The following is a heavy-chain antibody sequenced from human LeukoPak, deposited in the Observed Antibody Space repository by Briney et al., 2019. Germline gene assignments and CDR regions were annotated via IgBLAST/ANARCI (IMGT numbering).Heavy chain of an antibody. CDR1: GGSISSGSYY. Sequence: PSQTLSLTCTVSGGSISSGSYYWSWIRQPAGKGLEWIGRIYTSGSTNYNPSLKSRVTISVDTSKNQFSLKLSSVTAADTAVYYCARGTALPLSPFDYWGQGTLVTVSS. D-gene: IGHD2-2*01. J-gene: IGHJ4*02. V-gene: IGHV4-61*02. CDR3: ARGTALPLSPFDY. CDR2: IYTSGST.